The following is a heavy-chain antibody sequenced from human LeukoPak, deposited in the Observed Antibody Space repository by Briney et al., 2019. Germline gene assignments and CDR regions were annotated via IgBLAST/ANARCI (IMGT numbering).Heavy chain of an antibody. J-gene: IGHJ5*02. CDR3: ARGDDFWSGYWNWVDP. D-gene: IGHD3-3*01. V-gene: IGHV3-21*01. CDR2: ISTTGTYI. CDR1: GFTFTTYS. Sequence: GVSLRLSCAASGFTFTTYSMNWVRQAPGKGLEWVSSISTTGTYIYYADSVKGRFTISRDNAKDSLYLQMNNLRAEDTAVYFCARGDDFWSGYWNWVDPWGQGNPCHVSS.